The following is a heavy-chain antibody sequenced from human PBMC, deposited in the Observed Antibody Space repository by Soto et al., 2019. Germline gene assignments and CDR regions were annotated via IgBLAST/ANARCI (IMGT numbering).Heavy chain of an antibody. V-gene: IGHV1-69*13. CDR2: IIPIFGTA. CDR3: AKVRYSSPMGYYYGMDV. J-gene: IGHJ6*02. CDR1: RVAFSKFI. D-gene: IGHD6-19*01. Sequence: SVKVSCKASRVAFSKFIVTWVRQAPGLGLEWVGGIIPIFGTANYAQKFQGRVTITADESTSTSYMEANNLRSEDTAVYYCAKVRYSSPMGYYYGMDVWGQGTTVTVSS.